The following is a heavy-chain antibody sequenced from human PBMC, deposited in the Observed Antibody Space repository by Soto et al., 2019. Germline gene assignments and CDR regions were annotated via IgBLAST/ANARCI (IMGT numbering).Heavy chain of an antibody. V-gene: IGHV1-69*13. CDR2: IIPIFGTA. CDR3: AKVRYSSPMGYYYGMDV. J-gene: IGHJ6*02. CDR1: RVAFSKFI. D-gene: IGHD6-19*01. Sequence: SVKVSCKASRVAFSKFIVTWVRQAPGLGLEWVGGIIPIFGTANYAQKFQGRVTITADESTSTSYMEANNLRSEDTAVYYCAKVRYSSPMGYYYGMDVWGQGTTVTVSS.